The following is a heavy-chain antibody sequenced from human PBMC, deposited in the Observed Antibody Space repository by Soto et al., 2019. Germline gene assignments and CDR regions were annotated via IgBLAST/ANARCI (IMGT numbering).Heavy chain of an antibody. CDR1: GYTFTTYA. V-gene: IGHV1-3*01. J-gene: IGHJ4*02. CDR2: INAGNGNT. CDR3: ARGPGGPDGPGDY. Sequence: QVQLVQSGAEVKKPGASVKVSCKASGYTFTTYAMHWVRQAPGQRLEWMGWINAGNGNTKYSQKFQGRVTISRDTSASTAYMELSSLRSEDTAVYYCARGPGGPDGPGDYWGQGTLVTVSS. D-gene: IGHD2-15*01.